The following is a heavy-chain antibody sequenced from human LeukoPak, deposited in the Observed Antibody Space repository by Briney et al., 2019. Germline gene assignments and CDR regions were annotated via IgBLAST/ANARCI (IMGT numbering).Heavy chain of an antibody. CDR1: GGSISSSNW. J-gene: IGHJ5*02. CDR2: IYHSGST. CDR3: ARSIAAAGTSTGWFDP. V-gene: IGHV4-4*02. D-gene: IGHD6-13*01. Sequence: SGTLSLTCAVSGGSISSSNWWRWVRQPPGKGLEWIGEIYHSGSTNYNPSLKSRVTISVDKSKNQFSLKLNSVTAADKAVYYCARSIAAAGTSTGWFDPWGQGTLVTVSS.